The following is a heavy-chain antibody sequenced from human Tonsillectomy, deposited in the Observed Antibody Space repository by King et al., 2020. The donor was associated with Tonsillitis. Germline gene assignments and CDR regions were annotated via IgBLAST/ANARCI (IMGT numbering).Heavy chain of an antibody. CDR2: IYPGDSVT. V-gene: IGHV5-51*01. D-gene: IGHD2/OR15-2a*01. CDR3: ARHVRGPYFDY. CDR1: GYSFTSYW. J-gene: IGHJ4*02. Sequence: VQLVESGAVVKTPGESLKISCKGSGYSFTSYWIGWVRQMPGRGLEWMGIIYPGDSVTRYSPSSHGQVTSSADKSISTAYLQWSSLKASDTAMYYCARHVRGPYFDYWGQGTLVTVSS.